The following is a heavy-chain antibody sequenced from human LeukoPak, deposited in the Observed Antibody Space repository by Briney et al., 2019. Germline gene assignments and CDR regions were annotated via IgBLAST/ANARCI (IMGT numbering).Heavy chain of an antibody. CDR2: IYYSGST. V-gene: IGHV4-30-4*08. CDR1: GGSISSGVYY. D-gene: IGHD3-22*01. J-gene: IGHJ3*02. CDR3: ARTLYDSSGYLDAFDI. Sequence: SETLSLXCTVSGGSISSGVYYWSWIRQPPGKGLEWIGYIYYSGSTYYNPSLKSRITISVDTSKNQFSLKLSSVTAADAAVYYCARTLYDSSGYLDAFDIWGQGTMVTVSS.